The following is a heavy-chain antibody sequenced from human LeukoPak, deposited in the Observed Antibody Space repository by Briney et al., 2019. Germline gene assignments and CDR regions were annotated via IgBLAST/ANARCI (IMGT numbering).Heavy chain of an antibody. CDR1: GGSTNDYY. D-gene: IGHD1-1*01. V-gene: IGHV4-59*01. J-gene: IGHJ4*02. CDR3: ARGPPRTGRERYFDA. Sequence: PSETLSLTCTVSGGSTNDYYWNWIRQSPGEGLEWIGYIYYRGTTNYNPSLKSRVTISLDASRNQFPLSLSSVTAADTAVYYCARGPPRTGRERYFDAWGQGTLVSVSS. CDR2: IYYRGTT.